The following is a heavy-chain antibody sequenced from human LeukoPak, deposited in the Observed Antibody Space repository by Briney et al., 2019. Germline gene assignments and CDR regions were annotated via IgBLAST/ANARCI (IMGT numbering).Heavy chain of an antibody. CDR1: GYTLTDYY. J-gene: IGHJ3*02. Sequence: ASVKVSCKASGYTLTDYYIHWVRQAPGQGLEWMGWINPNSGDRNYAQKFQGRVTMTRDTSINTAYVEMSGLRSDDTAVYYCARTPSFGSVAFDIWGQGTMVTVSS. CDR2: INPNSGDR. D-gene: IGHD3-10*01. CDR3: ARTPSFGSVAFDI. V-gene: IGHV1-2*02.